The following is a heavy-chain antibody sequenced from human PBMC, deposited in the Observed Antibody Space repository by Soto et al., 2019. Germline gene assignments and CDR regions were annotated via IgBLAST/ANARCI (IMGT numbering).Heavy chain of an antibody. D-gene: IGHD3-9*01. CDR3: ATAGLTGTV. J-gene: IGHJ6*02. V-gene: IGHV3-48*03. Sequence: QLVESGGGSVQPGRSLRLSCAPSGFTFSSYEMNWVRQAPGKGLEWVSYISVSGTMRFYADAVKGRFTISIDNTKKILYLQMNSLRAEDTALYYCATAGLTGTVWGQGTTVTVSS. CDR1: GFTFSSYE. CDR2: ISVSGTMR.